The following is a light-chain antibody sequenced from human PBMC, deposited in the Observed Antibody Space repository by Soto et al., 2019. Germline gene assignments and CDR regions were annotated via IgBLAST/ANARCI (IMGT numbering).Light chain of an antibody. Sequence: EIVMTQSPATLSASPGERATLSCRASRSVYSNFAWYQQKLGQAPRLLIYGASTRTTGIPARLSGSGSGTEFTLTISSLQSEDFAVYFCQHYNDWPQTFGQGTNVELK. CDR2: GAS. J-gene: IGKJ1*01. CDR1: RSVYSN. CDR3: QHYNDWPQT. V-gene: IGKV3-15*01.